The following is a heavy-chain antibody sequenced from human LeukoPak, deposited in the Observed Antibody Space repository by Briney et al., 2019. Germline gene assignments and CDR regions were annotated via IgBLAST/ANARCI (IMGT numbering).Heavy chain of an antibody. D-gene: IGHD3-16*02. V-gene: IGHV4-59*01. J-gene: IGHJ4*02. CDR1: GGSISSYY. CDR2: IYYSGST. CDR3: ARGVIITFGGVIARGRPYYFDY. Sequence: NPSETLSLTCTVSGGSISSYYWSWIRQPPGKGLEWIGYIYYSGSTNYNPSLKSRVTISVDTSKNQFSLKLSSVTAADTAVYYCARGVIITFGGVIARGRPYYFDYWGQGTLVTVSS.